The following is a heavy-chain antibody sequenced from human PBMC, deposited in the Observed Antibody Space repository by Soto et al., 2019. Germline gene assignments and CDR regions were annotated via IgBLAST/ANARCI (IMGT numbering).Heavy chain of an antibody. Sequence: RGESLKISCKGSGYSFTSYWISWVRQMPGKGLEWMGRIDPSDSYTNYSPSFQGHVTISADKSISTAYLQWSSLKASDTAMYYCASEGYSGYDDYYYGMDVWGQGTTVTVSS. D-gene: IGHD5-12*01. J-gene: IGHJ6*02. V-gene: IGHV5-10-1*01. CDR3: ASEGYSGYDDYYYGMDV. CDR2: IDPSDSYT. CDR1: GYSFTSYW.